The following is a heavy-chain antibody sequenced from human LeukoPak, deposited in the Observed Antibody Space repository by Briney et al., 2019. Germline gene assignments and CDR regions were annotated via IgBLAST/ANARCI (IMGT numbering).Heavy chain of an antibody. Sequence: SETLSLTCAVYGGSFSGYYWSWIRQPPGKGLEWIGEINHSGSTNYNPSLKSRVTISVDTSKNQFSLKLSSVTAADTAVYYCARASASSHFPFDYWGQGTLVTVSS. CDR1: GGSFSGYY. V-gene: IGHV4-34*01. J-gene: IGHJ4*02. CDR2: INHSGST. CDR3: ARASASSHFPFDY. D-gene: IGHD6-13*01.